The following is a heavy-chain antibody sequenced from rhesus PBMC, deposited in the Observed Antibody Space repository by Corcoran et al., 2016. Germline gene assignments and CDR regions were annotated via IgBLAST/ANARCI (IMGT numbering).Heavy chain of an antibody. J-gene: IGHJ5-1*01. CDR1: GGSISSRNW. Sequence: QVQLQESGPAVVKPSETLSLTCAVSGGSISSRNWWDWIRQSPGKGVEWIGGIYGSAAKTMFSRTLNSRVTRSIDQFKNQLSLKLGAVTAADTAVYCCARHLGSSYGGRFDVWGAGVLVTVSS. CDR2: IYGSAAKT. D-gene: IGHD6-43*01. CDR3: ARHLGSSYGGRFDV. V-gene: IGHV4-93*02.